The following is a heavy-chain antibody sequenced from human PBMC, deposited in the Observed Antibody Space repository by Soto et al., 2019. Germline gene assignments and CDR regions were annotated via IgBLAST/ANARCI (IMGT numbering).Heavy chain of an antibody. V-gene: IGHV3-30-3*01. J-gene: IGHJ4*02. CDR1: GFTFSSYA. CDR2: ISYDGSNK. D-gene: IGHD1-26*01. Sequence: QVQLVESGGGVVQPGRSLRLSCAASGFTFSSYAMHLVRQAPGKGLEWVAVISYDGSNKYYADSVKGRFTISRDNSKNTLYLQMNSLSAEDTAVYYCASNGATCGYFDYWGQGTLVTVSS. CDR3: ASNGATCGYFDY.